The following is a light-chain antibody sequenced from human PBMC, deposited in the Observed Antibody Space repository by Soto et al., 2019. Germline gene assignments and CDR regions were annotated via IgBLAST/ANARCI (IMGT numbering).Light chain of an antibody. Sequence: DIQMTQSPSSLSASVGDIVTITCRASQSISDWLAWYQQKPGKAPKILIYKASSLESGVPSRFSGSGSGTEFTLTISGLQPDDFATYYCQQYNSNRWTFGQGTKVDIK. CDR3: QQYNSNRWT. J-gene: IGKJ1*01. CDR2: KAS. V-gene: IGKV1-5*03. CDR1: QSISDW.